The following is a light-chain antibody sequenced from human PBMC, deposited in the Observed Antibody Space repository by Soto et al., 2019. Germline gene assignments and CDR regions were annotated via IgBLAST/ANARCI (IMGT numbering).Light chain of an antibody. J-gene: IGLJ2*01. CDR1: NANIGAGYD. V-gene: IGLV1-40*01. Sequence: QAVVTQPPSVSGAPGQGVTISCTGNNANIGAGYDVHWYQQLPGAAPKLLIFANTNRPSGVPDRFSGSKSGTSASLAITGLQAEDEAEYYCQSYDSSLAGSVFGGGTKLTVL. CDR3: QSYDSSLAGSV. CDR2: ANT.